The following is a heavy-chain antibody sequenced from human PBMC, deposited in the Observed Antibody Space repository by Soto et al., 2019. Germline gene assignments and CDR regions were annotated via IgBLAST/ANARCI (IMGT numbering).Heavy chain of an antibody. D-gene: IGHD2-2*01. CDR1: GFTFSSYA. V-gene: IGHV3-23*01. CDR3: AKDVTLVVPEYYFDY. Sequence: EVQLLESGGGLVQPGGSLRLSCAASGFTFSSYAMNWVRQAPRKGLEWVSAISDSGANTYYADSVKGRFAISRDNSKNTVYLQMNSLRAEDTAVYYCAKDVTLVVPEYYFDYWGQGTLVTVSS. CDR2: ISDSGANT. J-gene: IGHJ4*02.